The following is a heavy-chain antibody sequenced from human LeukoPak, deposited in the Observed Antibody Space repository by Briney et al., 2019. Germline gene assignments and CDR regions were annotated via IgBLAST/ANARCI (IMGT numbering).Heavy chain of an antibody. Sequence: PGGSLRLSCAASGFTFSSYAMSWVRQAPGKGLECVSAISVSVGSTYYADSVKGRFTIARDNSKNTLYLQMNSLRAEDTAVYYCAKDRFGELLYDYWGQGTLVTVSS. V-gene: IGHV3-23*01. CDR3: AKDRFGELLYDY. CDR2: ISVSVGST. D-gene: IGHD3-10*01. CDR1: GFTFSSYA. J-gene: IGHJ4*02.